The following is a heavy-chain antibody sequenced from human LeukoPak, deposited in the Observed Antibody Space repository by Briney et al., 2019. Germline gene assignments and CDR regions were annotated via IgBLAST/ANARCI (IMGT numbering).Heavy chain of an antibody. V-gene: IGHV4-30-2*01. CDR3: ARGDSTTYLDYFDY. CDR2: IYHSGST. Sequence: SETLSLTCVVSGGSISSGGYSWSWIRQPPGKGLEWIGNIYHSGSTYYNPSLKSRLSMSIDRSKNQFSLRLGSVTAADTAVYFCARGDSTTYLDYFDYWAHGTLVTVSS. CDR1: GGSISSGGYS. D-gene: IGHD2/OR15-2a*01. J-gene: IGHJ4*01.